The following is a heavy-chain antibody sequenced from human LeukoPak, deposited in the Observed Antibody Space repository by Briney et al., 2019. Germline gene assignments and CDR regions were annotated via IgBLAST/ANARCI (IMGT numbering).Heavy chain of an antibody. V-gene: IGHV1-2*06. D-gene: IGHD2-8*02. CDR1: GNTFSSYY. CDR3: SRAADVVLVPPSDD. Sequence: GASVKVSCKASGNTFSSYYMHWVRQAPGQGLEWMGRINPNSGDTNYAQKFKGRVTMTRDTSISAAYMELSSLRFDDTAVYYCSRAADVVLVPPSDDWGQGTLVTVSS. J-gene: IGHJ4*02. CDR2: INPNSGDT.